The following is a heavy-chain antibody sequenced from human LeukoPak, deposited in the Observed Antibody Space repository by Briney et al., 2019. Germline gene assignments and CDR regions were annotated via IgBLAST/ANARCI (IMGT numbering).Heavy chain of an antibody. CDR2: IYYSGST. CDR1: GGSISSYY. CDR3: ARDLDY. Sequence: PSKTLSLTCTVSGGSISSYYWSWIRQPPGKGLEWIGYIYYSGSTNYNPSLKSRVTISVDTSKNQFSLKLSSVTAADTAVYYCARDLDYWGQGTLVTVSS. V-gene: IGHV4-59*01. J-gene: IGHJ4*02.